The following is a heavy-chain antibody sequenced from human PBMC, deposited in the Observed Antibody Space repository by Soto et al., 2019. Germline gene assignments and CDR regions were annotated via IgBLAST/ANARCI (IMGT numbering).Heavy chain of an antibody. V-gene: IGHV4-30-4*01. J-gene: IGHJ5*01. D-gene: IGHD7-27*01. CDR1: GDSISNLDYF. CDR3: ARGRYCLTGRCFPNWFDS. Sequence: SETLSLTCSVSGDSISNLDYFWAWIRQPPGQALEYIGYIYKSATTYYNPSFESRVVISVDTSKSQFSLNVTSVTAADTAVYFCARGRYCLTGRCFPNWFDSWGQGALVTVSS. CDR2: IYKSATT.